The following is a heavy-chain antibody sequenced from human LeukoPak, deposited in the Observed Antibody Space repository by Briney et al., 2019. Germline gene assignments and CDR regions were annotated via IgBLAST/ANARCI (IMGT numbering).Heavy chain of an antibody. V-gene: IGHV1-69*13. CDR3: ARAGSGSYSGLDY. D-gene: IGHD3-10*01. J-gene: IGHJ4*02. CDR1: GGTFNTHP. Sequence: SVKVSCKASGGTFNTHPINWVRQAPGHGLAWMGAIIPIFGTADYAQKFQGRVTITADESTTTAYMELSSLTSDDTAVYYCARAGSGSYSGLDYWGQGTLVTVSS. CDR2: IIPIFGTA.